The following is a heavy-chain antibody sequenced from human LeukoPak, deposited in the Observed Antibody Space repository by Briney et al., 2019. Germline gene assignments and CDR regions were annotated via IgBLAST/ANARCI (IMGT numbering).Heavy chain of an antibody. J-gene: IGHJ3*02. Sequence: SETLSLTCAVYGGSFSGYYWSWIRQPPGKGLEWIGEINDSGSTNYNPSLKSRVTISVDTSKNQFSLKLRSVIAAETAVYYCAKSNGYGLVDIWGQGTMVTVSS. CDR1: GGSFSGYY. V-gene: IGHV4-34*01. CDR2: INDSGST. D-gene: IGHD3-10*01. CDR3: AKSNGYGLVDI.